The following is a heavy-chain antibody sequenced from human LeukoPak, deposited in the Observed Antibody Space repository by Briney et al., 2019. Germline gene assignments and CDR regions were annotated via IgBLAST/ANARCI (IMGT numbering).Heavy chain of an antibody. V-gene: IGHV4-4*07. D-gene: IGHD6-19*01. Sequence: KPSETLSLTCTVSGGSISSYYWSWIRQPAGKGLEWIGRIYTSGSTNYNPSLKSRVTMSVDTPKNQFSLKLSSVTAADTAVYYCARDNLAVAGTSTPGPFDYWGQGTLVTVSS. CDR3: ARDNLAVAGTSTPGPFDY. CDR1: GGSISSYY. J-gene: IGHJ4*02. CDR2: IYTSGST.